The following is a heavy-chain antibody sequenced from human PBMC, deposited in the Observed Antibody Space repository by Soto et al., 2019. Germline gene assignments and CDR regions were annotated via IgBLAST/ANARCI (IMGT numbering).Heavy chain of an antibody. CDR1: GDTFTANY. D-gene: IGHD6-13*01. CDR2: INPQSSGT. Sequence: ASVKVSCKGCGDTFTANYLHWVRQARGQGCEWMGWINPQSSGTNYPQKFQGRVTMTRDTSLSTVYMTLIRLTSDDTAEYYCAIDLVKGGARAAFYYWGQGTLVTVSS. V-gene: IGHV1-2*02. J-gene: IGHJ4*02. CDR3: AIDLVKGGARAAFYY.